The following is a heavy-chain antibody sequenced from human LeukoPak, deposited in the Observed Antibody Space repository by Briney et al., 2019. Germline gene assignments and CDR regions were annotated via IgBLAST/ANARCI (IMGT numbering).Heavy chain of an antibody. V-gene: IGHV3-48*01. Sequence: PGGCLRLSCAASEFTLSSYNMDWGRQARGKGRGWVVYIRSSSNSIYYADSVKGRFTISRDNAKNSMYLQMNSLRAEDTAVDYCARDCNSTYCYDYWGQGTLVTVSS. CDR2: IRSSSNSI. CDR3: ARDCNSTYCYDY. D-gene: IGHD2/OR15-2a*01. J-gene: IGHJ4*02. CDR1: EFTLSSYN.